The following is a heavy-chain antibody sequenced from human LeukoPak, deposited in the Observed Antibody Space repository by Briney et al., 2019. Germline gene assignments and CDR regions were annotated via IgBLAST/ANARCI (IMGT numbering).Heavy chain of an antibody. D-gene: IGHD1-20*01. Sequence: GGALRLSCAESGFTFSEYYMSWIRQAPGEGLERVSYICSSGSTIYYADSVKGRFTISRDNAKNSLYLQMNSLSAEDTAVYYCARAPNWNDVSFDYWGQGTLVTVSS. CDR3: ARAPNWNDVSFDY. V-gene: IGHV3-11*01. CDR2: ICSSGSTI. J-gene: IGHJ4*02. CDR1: GFTFSEYY.